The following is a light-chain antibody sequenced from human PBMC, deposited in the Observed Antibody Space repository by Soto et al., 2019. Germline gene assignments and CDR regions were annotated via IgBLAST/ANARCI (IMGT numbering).Light chain of an antibody. V-gene: IGLV2-14*01. CDR2: EVS. CDR3: SSYTSSSTYV. J-gene: IGLJ1*01. Sequence: LTQPASVSGSPGQSITISCTGTSSDVGGYNYFSWYQQHPGKAPKLMIYEVSNRPSGVSNRFSGSKSGNTASLTISGLQAEDEADYYCSSYTSSSTYVFGTGTKVTVL. CDR1: SSDVGGYNY.